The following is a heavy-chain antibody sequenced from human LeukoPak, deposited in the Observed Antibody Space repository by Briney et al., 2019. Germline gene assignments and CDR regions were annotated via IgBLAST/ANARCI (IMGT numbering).Heavy chain of an antibody. Sequence: GGALTLSCAASGVSFSNYAMSWVREAPAGGLEWVSRLRGDGDTFYADSVKGRFTLSRDDSRNTVFLQMNKLTVDDTARYYCAKANWVSNADAVVWGQGTVVTVSS. D-gene: IGHD3-16*01. J-gene: IGHJ4*02. CDR1: GVSFSNYA. CDR2: LRGDGDT. CDR3: AKANWVSNADAVV. V-gene: IGHV3-23*01.